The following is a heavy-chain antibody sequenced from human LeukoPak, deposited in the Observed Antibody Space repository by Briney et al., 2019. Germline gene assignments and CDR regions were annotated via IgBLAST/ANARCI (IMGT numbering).Heavy chain of an antibody. CDR3: ARQTDWYFDL. Sequence: PSETLSFTCTVSGGSISSSSYYWGWIRQPPGKGLEWIGSIYYSGSTYYNPSLKSRVTISVDTSKNQFSLKLSFVTAADTAVYYCARQTDWYFDLWGRGTLVTVSS. V-gene: IGHV4-39*01. D-gene: IGHD1-14*01. CDR2: IYYSGST. J-gene: IGHJ2*01. CDR1: GGSISSSSYY.